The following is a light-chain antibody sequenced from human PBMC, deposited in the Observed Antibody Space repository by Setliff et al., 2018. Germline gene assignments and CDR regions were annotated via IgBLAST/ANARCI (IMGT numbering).Light chain of an antibody. V-gene: IGLV2-14*01. CDR3: SSYTSSGTDV. CDR2: EVS. CDR1: SSDIGGYNY. Sequence: QSVLTPPASVSGSPGQSITISCTGTSSDIGGYNYVSWYQQHPGKAPKFMIYEVSNRPSGVSNRFSGSKSGNTASLTISGLQAEDEADYYCSSYTSSGTDVFGSGTKVTVL. J-gene: IGLJ1*01.